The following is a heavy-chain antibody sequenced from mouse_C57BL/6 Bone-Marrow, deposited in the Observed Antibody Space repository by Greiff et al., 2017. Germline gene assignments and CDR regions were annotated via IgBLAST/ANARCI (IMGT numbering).Heavy chain of an antibody. V-gene: IGHV2-5*01. Sequence: VQLQQSGPGLVQPSQSLSITCTVSGFSLTSYGVPWVRQSPGKGLEWLGVIWRGGSTDYNAAFMSRLSITKDNSKSQVFFKMNSLQADDTAIYDCAKNGGYYDYGGFAYWGQGTLVTVSA. CDR2: IWRGGST. CDR1: GFSLTSYG. J-gene: IGHJ3*01. D-gene: IGHD2-4*01. CDR3: AKNGGYYDYGGFAY.